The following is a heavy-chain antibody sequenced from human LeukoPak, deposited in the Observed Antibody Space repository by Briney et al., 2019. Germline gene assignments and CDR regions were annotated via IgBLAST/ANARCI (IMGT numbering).Heavy chain of an antibody. CDR2: IYYSGST. D-gene: IGHD4-11*01. J-gene: IGHJ4*02. CDR3: ACGEKYSNHTDY. V-gene: IGHV4-31*03. CDR1: GGSISSGGYY. Sequence: PSETLSLTCTVSGGSISSGGYYWSWLRQDPGKGLEWIGYIYYSGSTYYNPSLRSRVTISVDTSKNHFSLNLSSVTAADTAVYYCACGEKYSNHTDYWGQGTLVTVSS.